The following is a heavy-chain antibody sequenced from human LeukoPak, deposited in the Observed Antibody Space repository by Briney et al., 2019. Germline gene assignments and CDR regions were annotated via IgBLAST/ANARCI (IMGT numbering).Heavy chain of an antibody. CDR1: GGSISSSSYY. V-gene: IGHV4-39*01. CDR2: VYYSGTT. J-gene: IGHJ5*02. Sequence: SETLSLTCTVSGGSISSSSYYWGWIRQTPGEGLEWIATVYYSGTTYYNPSLKSRVTISVDTSKNQFSLKLSSVTAADTAVYYCARAVLLWFGELSPFDPWGQGTLVTVSS. CDR3: ARAVLLWFGELSPFDP. D-gene: IGHD3-10*01.